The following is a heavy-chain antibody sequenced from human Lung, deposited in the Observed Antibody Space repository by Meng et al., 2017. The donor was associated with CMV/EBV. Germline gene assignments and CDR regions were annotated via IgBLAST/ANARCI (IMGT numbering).Heavy chain of an antibody. J-gene: IGHJ4*02. CDR1: GGSISSSNW. D-gene: IGHD6-19*01. CDR3: ASFPPPGKQWLVTDY. CDR2: IYHSGST. V-gene: IGHV4-4*02. Sequence: QVQVQGSGHGLVKPSGTLSLTCAVSGGSISSSNWWSWVRQPPGKGLEWIGEIYHSGSTNYNPSLKSRVTISVDKSKNQFSLKLSSVTAADTAVYYCASFPPPGKQWLVTDYWGQGTLVTVSS.